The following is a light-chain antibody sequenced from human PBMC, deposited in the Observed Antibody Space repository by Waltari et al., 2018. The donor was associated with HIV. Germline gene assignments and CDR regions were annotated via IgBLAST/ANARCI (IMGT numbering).Light chain of an antibody. V-gene: IGLV2-23*02. Sequence: QSALTQPDSVSGSLGQSVVISCTGTSNDLGTHTLVSWYQHHPGKVPRIIIYEVTKRPSGVSNRFSGSKSANTASLMISGLQAEDEADYYCSSYAGGHSWVFGGGTKLTVL. CDR3: SSYAGGHSWV. J-gene: IGLJ3*02. CDR2: EVT. CDR1: SNDLGTHTL.